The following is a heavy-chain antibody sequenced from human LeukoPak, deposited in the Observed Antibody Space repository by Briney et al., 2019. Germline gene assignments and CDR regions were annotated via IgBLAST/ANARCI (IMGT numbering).Heavy chain of an antibody. J-gene: IGHJ3*02. Sequence: GGSLRLSCAASGFTFSSYGTHWVRQAPGKGLEWVAFIRYDGSNKYYADSVKGRFTISRDNSKNTLYLQMNSLRAEDTAVYYCAKDREDIASVFDIWGQGTMVTVSS. CDR2: IRYDGSNK. CDR1: GFTFSSYG. D-gene: IGHD2-21*01. CDR3: AKDREDIASVFDI. V-gene: IGHV3-30*02.